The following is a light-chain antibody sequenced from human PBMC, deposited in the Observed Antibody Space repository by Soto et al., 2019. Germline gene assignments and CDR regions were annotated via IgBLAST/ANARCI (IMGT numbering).Light chain of an antibody. J-gene: IGLJ2*01. CDR2: YKD. Sequence: QSVLTQPPSVSGAPGQRVTISCTGSSSNLGSGFDVQWYQQLPGTASKLLVYYKDNRLSGVPDRFSGSKSGTSASLAITGLQADDEADYYCQSYDSSLSGHVVFGGGTKLTVL. CDR1: SSNLGSGFD. CDR3: QSYDSSLSGHVV. V-gene: IGLV1-40*01.